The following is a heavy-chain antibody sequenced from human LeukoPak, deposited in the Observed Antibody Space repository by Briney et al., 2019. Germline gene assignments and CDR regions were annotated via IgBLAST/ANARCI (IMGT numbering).Heavy chain of an antibody. CDR2: IWYDGSNK. J-gene: IGHJ4*02. CDR3: AREAWFGELAFDY. D-gene: IGHD3-10*01. V-gene: IGHV3-33*01. CDR1: GFTFSSYG. Sequence: PGRSLRLSGAASGFTFSSYGMRWVRQAPGKGLEWVAVIWYDGSNKYYADSVKGRFTISRDNSKNTLYLQMNSLRAEDTAVYYCAREAWFGELAFDYWGQGTLVTVSS.